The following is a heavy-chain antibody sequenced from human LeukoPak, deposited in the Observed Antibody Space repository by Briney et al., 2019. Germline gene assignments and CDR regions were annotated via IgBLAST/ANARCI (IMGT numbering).Heavy chain of an antibody. V-gene: IGHV1-18*01. CDR3: ARDEYYDILTGYYRDDAFDI. CDR2: ISAYNGNT. D-gene: IGHD3-9*01. J-gene: IGHJ3*02. Sequence: ASVKVSCKASGGTFSSYAISWVRQAPGQGLEWMGWISAYNGNTNYAQKLQGRVTMTTDTSTSTAYMELRSLRSDDTAVYYCARDEYYDILTGYYRDDAFDIWGQGTMVTVSS. CDR1: GGTFSSYA.